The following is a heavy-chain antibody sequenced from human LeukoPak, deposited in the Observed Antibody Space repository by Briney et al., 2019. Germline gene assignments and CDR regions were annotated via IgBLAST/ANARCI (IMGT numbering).Heavy chain of an antibody. Sequence: PSETLSLTCAVYGGSFSGYYWSWIRQPPGKGLEWIGEINRSGSTNYNPPLKSRVTISVDTSKNQFSLKLSSVTAADTAVYYCARFEQWLAKFDYWGQGTLVTVSS. CDR1: GGSFSGYY. D-gene: IGHD6-19*01. J-gene: IGHJ4*02. CDR3: ARFEQWLAKFDY. CDR2: INRSGST. V-gene: IGHV4-34*01.